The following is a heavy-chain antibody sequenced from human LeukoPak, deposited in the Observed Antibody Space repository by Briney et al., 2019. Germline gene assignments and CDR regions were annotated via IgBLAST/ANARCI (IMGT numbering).Heavy chain of an antibody. J-gene: IGHJ4*02. D-gene: IGHD5-18*01. CDR3: AKDLFGIQLGSAFDY. V-gene: IGHV3-9*01. Sequence: PGRSLRLSCAASGFTFDDYAMHWVRQAPGNGLEWVSGISWNSGSIGYADSVKGRFTISRDNAKNSLYLQMNSLRAEDTALYYRAKDLFGIQLGSAFDYWGQGTLVTVSS. CDR1: GFTFDDYA. CDR2: ISWNSGSI.